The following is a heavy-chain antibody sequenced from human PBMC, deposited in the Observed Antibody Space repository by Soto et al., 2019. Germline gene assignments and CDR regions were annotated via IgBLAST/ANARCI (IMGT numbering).Heavy chain of an antibody. CDR3: ARLQFGEGFDY. Sequence: TLSLTCAVSGGPISGGGFSWSWIRQPPGKGLEWIGYILHTGGTQYNPSLKSRVSMSVDKSKNQFSLHLTSVTAADTAVYYCARLQFGEGFDYWGQGALVTVSS. CDR2: ILHTGGT. CDR1: GGPISGGGFS. V-gene: IGHV4-30-2*01. D-gene: IGHD3-10*01. J-gene: IGHJ4*02.